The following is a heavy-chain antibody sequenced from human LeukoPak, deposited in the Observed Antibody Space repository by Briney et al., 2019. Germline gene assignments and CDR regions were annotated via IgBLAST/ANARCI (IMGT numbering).Heavy chain of an antibody. CDR3: ARAYGSGSTFHPDY. J-gene: IGHJ4*02. CDR2: IRFHGTDK. CDR1: GFTFRAYG. D-gene: IGHD3-10*01. V-gene: IGHV3-30*02. Sequence: GGSLRLSCAASGFTFRAYGMHWVRQTPGKGLEWVAFIRFHGTDKYYADSVKGRFTISRDNSKNTLYLQMNSLRAEDTAVYYCARAYGSGSTFHPDYWGQGTLVTVSS.